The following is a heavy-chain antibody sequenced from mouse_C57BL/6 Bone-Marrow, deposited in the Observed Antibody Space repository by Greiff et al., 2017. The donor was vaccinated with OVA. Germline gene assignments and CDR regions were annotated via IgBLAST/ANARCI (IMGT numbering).Heavy chain of an antibody. V-gene: IGHV1-15*01. D-gene: IGHD2-12*01. CDR3: TGACSNDRDFDY. Sequence: VQLQQSEAELVRPGASVTLSCKASGYTFTDYEMHWVKQTPVHGLEWIGAIDPETGGTAYNQKFKGKAILTAEKSSSTAYMELRSLTPQRSAVYYGTGACSNDRDFDYWSQGTTLTVSS. CDR2: IDPETGGT. J-gene: IGHJ2*01. CDR1: GYTFTDYE.